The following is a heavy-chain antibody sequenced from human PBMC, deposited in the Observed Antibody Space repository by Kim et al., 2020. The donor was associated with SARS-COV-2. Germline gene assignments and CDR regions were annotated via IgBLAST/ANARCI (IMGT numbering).Heavy chain of an antibody. J-gene: IGHJ4*02. D-gene: IGHD1-26*01. V-gene: IGHV4-59*01. CDR3: ARDSYGSYFFDY. Sequence: TYYNPPLKSRVTISLHASKNRFSLNLSSVTAADTAVYYCARDSYGSYFFDYWGRGTLVTVSS. CDR2: T.